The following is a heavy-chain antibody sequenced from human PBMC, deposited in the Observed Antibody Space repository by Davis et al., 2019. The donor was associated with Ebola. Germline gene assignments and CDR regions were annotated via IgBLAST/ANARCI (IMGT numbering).Heavy chain of an antibody. CDR1: GLTFSTYG. Sequence: PGGSLRLSCAASGLTFSTYGMSWVRQAPGKGLEWVSDINGNDGSTYYADSVKGRFTISRDNSKNTLYLQLNSLRVEDTAVYYCASVPISYRPGHMDVWGKGTTVTVSS. J-gene: IGHJ6*03. D-gene: IGHD4-11*01. CDR2: INGNDGST. CDR3: ASVPISYRPGHMDV. V-gene: IGHV3-23*01.